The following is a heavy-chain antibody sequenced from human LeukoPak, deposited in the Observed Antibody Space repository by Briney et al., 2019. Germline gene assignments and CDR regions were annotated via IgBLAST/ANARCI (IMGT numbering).Heavy chain of an antibody. CDR3: ARDFPVVTPYYYGMDV. J-gene: IGHJ6*02. Sequence: ASVKVSCKASGYTFTSYAMNWVRQAPGQGLEWMGWINTNTGNPTYAQGFTGRFVFSLDTSVSTAYLQISSLKAEDTAVYYCARDFPVVTPYYYGMDVWGQGTTVTVSS. D-gene: IGHD4-23*01. V-gene: IGHV7-4-1*02. CDR2: INTNTGNP. CDR1: GYTFTSYA.